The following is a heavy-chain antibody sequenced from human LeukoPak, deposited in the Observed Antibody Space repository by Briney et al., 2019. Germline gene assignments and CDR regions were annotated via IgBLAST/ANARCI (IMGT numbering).Heavy chain of an antibody. CDR1: GFTFSSYA. CDR2: ISGSGGST. CDR3: AKDKGYDILTGYYNY. J-gene: IGHJ4*02. D-gene: IGHD3-9*01. V-gene: IGHV3-23*01. Sequence: PGGSLRLSCAASGFTFSSYAMSWVRQAPGKGLEWVSAISGSGGSTYYADSVKVRFTISRDNSKNTLYLQMNSLRAEDTPVYYCAKDKGYDILTGYYNYWAQGTLVTVSS.